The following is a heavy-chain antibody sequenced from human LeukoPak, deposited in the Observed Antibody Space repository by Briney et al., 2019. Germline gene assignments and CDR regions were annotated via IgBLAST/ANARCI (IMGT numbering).Heavy chain of an antibody. CDR1: GFTFSSYG. Sequence: PGRSLRLSCAASGFTFSSYGMHWVRQAPGKGLEWVSVIYSGGSTYYADSVKGRFTISRDNSKNTLYLQMNSLRAEDTAVYYCARSGGVLAFDIWGRGTMVSVSS. CDR3: ARSGGVLAFDI. J-gene: IGHJ3*02. D-gene: IGHD2-8*01. CDR2: IYSGGST. V-gene: IGHV3-66*01.